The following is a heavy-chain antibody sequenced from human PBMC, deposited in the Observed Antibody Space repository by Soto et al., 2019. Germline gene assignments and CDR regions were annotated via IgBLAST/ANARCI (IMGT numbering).Heavy chain of an antibody. D-gene: IGHD1-1*01. J-gene: IGHJ4*02. CDR1: GGSFSGYY. Sequence: QVQLQQWGAGLLKPSETLSLTCAVYGGSFSGYYWSWIRQPPGRGLEWIGEINHCGSTNYNPSLKSRVTLSVDTSNTQCSLTLSSVTAADTAVYYCASGLRRYFIDHWGQGTLVTVSS. V-gene: IGHV4-34*01. CDR3: ASGLRRYFIDH. CDR2: INHCGST.